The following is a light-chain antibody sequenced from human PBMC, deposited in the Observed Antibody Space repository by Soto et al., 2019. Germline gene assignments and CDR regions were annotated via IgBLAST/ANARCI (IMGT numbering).Light chain of an antibody. V-gene: IGLV2-23*01. Sequence: QSVLTQPASVSGSPGQSITISCTGTSSDVGNYNLVSWYQHHPGKAPKLMIYEGSKRPSGVSNRFSGSKSGNTASLTISGLQAEDEADYYCCSYAGSSTLFGTGTKVTVL. CDR2: EGS. J-gene: IGLJ1*01. CDR3: CSYAGSSTL. CDR1: SSDVGNYNL.